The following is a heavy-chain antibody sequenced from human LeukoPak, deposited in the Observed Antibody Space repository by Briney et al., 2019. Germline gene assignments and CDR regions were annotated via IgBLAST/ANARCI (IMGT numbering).Heavy chain of an antibody. V-gene: IGHV4-39*01. CDR2: VYYSGLT. D-gene: IGHD1-1*01. Sequence: SETLSLTCTVSGASVSSSNYSWGWIRRPPGKGLEWIGTVYYSGLTYYNPPLIGRVTIFVDTSNNQISLKLTSVTAADTAVYYCGRQTRDNSYPRYFDYWGQGALVTVSS. J-gene: IGHJ4*02. CDR3: GRQTRDNSYPRYFDY. CDR1: GASVSSSNYS.